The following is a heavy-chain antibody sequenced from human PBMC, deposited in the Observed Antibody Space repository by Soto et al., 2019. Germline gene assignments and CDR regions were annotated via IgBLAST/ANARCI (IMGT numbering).Heavy chain of an antibody. D-gene: IGHD2-2*01. V-gene: IGHV1-69*06. J-gene: IGHJ4*02. CDR3: ARDGPSPLDVPY. Sequence: SVKVSCKASGGSFSSYAFSWVRQAPGQGLEWMGGIIPIFGTANYAQKFQGRVTITADKSTSTAYMELSSLRSEDTAVYYCARDGPSPLDVPYWGQGTLVTV. CDR2: IIPIFGTA. CDR1: GGSFSSYA.